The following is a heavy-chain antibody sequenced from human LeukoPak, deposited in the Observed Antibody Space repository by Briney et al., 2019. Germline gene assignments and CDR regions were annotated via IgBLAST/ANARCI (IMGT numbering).Heavy chain of an antibody. J-gene: IGHJ5*02. CDR3: ARVSAEVAYSGYDS. CDR1: GFTFSSYA. Sequence: PGRSLRLSYAASGFTFSSYAMHWVRQAPGKGLEWVAVISYDGSNKYYADSVKGRFTISRDNSKNTLYLQMNSLRAEDTAVYYCARVSAEVAYSGYDSWGQGTLVTVSS. V-gene: IGHV3-30-3*01. D-gene: IGHD5-12*01. CDR2: ISYDGSNK.